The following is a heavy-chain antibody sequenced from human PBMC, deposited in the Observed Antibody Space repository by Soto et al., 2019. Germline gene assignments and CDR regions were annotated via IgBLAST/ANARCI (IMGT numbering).Heavy chain of an antibody. CDR2: VSGSGGRT. J-gene: IGHJ4*02. CDR3: AALIVVVMYPDY. CDR1: GFTFSSYA. V-gene: IGHV3-23*01. Sequence: EVQLLESGGGLVQPGGSLRLSCAASGFTFSSYAMSWVRQAPGQGLEWVSAVSGSGGRTYYADSVKGRFTISRDSSKNTLYLQMNSLRAEDTAVYYCAALIVVVMYPDYWGQGTLVTVSS. D-gene: IGHD3-22*01.